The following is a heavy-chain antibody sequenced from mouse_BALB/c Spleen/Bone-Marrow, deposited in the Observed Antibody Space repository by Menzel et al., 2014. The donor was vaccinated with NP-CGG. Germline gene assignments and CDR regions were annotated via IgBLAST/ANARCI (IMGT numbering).Heavy chain of an antibody. Sequence: VQLQQSGAELVKPGASVKLSCTASGFNIKDTYMHWAKQRPEQGLEWIGRIDPANGNTKYDPRFQGKATITADASSNTAYLQLSSLTSEDTAVYYCTGGYGWFAYWGQGTLVTVSA. CDR2: IDPANGNT. CDR1: GFNIKDTY. V-gene: IGHV14-3*02. J-gene: IGHJ3*01. D-gene: IGHD2-14*01. CDR3: TGGYGWFAY.